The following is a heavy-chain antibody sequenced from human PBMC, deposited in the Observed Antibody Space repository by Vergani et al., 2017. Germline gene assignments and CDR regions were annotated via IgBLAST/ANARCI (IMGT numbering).Heavy chain of an antibody. V-gene: IGHV1-69-2*01. D-gene: IGHD4-17*01. Sequence: EVQLVQSGAEVKKPGATMKISCKVSGYTFTEHYMHWVKQAPGKGLEWMGLVDPEDGETIYAEKFKGRVTIAADTSTDTAHLELSSLRSEDTAVYYCATPQTVTTGGMEVGGQGTTVIVSS. J-gene: IGHJ6*02. CDR1: GYTFTEHY. CDR3: ATPQTVTTGGMEV. CDR2: VDPEDGET.